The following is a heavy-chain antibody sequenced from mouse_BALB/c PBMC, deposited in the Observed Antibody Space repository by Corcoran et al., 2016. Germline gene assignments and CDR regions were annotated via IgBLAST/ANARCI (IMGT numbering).Heavy chain of an antibody. CDR1: GYTFTNYG. D-gene: IGHD2-3*01. CDR3: ARWLLYYYAMDY. V-gene: IGHV9-3-1*01. CDR2: INTYTGEP. J-gene: IGHJ4*01. Sequence: QIQLVQSGPELKKPGEPVKISCTASGYTFTNYGMNWVKQAPGKGLKWMGWINTYTGEPTYADDFKGRFAFSLENSASTAYLQINNLKNEDTATYFCARWLLYYYAMDYWGQGTSVTVSS.